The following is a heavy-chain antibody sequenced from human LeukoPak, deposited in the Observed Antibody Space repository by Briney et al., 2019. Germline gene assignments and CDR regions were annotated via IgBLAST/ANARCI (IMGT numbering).Heavy chain of an antibody. V-gene: IGHV3-23*01. CDR2: ISGGGGST. J-gene: IGHJ4*02. Sequence: GGSLRLSCAASGFTFSSYAMSWVRQAPGKGLEWVSAISGGGGSTYYADSVKGRFTISRDNSKNTLYLQMNSLRAEDTAVYYCAKDGYSSGWFNTYWGQGTLVTVSS. CDR1: GFTFSSYA. CDR3: AKDGYSSGWFNTY. D-gene: IGHD6-19*01.